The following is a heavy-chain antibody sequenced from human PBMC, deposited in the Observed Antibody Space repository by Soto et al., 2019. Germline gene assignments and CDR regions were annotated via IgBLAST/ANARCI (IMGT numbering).Heavy chain of an antibody. J-gene: IGHJ4*02. CDR1: GGTFSRYT. D-gene: IGHD5-18*01. V-gene: IGHV1-69*04. Sequence: ASVKVSCKASGGTFSRYTISWVRQAPGQGLEWMGRIIPIVGIANYAQKFQGRVMITADKSTTTVYMELSSLRSEDTAVYYCARDTRDTAMLNWGQGTPVTVSS. CDR3: ARDTRDTAMLN. CDR2: IIPIVGIA.